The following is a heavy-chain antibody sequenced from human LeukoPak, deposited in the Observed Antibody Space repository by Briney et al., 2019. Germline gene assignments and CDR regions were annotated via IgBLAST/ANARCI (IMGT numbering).Heavy chain of an antibody. D-gene: IGHD3-9*01. CDR3: ARTRGYYDILTGYYTPHQFDY. Sequence: SETLSLTCTVSGGSISSYYWSWIRQPPGKGLEWIGYNYYSGSTNYNPSLKSRVTISVDTSKNQFSLKLSSVTAADTAVYYCARTRGYYDILTGYYTPHQFDYWGQGTLVTVSS. J-gene: IGHJ4*02. CDR1: GGSISSYY. V-gene: IGHV4-59*01. CDR2: NYYSGST.